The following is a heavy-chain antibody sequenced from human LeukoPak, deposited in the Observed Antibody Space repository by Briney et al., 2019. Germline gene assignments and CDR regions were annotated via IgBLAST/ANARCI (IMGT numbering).Heavy chain of an antibody. D-gene: IGHD4-17*01. CDR2: IYTGGNT. V-gene: IGHV3-53*01. CDR1: GFTVSSNY. CDR3: AKGVYRDSLGVVDY. J-gene: IGHJ4*02. Sequence: PGGSLRLSCAVSGFTVSSNYMTWVRQAPGKGLEWVSIIYTGGNTYYADSVKGRFTISIDNSKNTLYLQMNSLRAEDTAVYYCAKGVYRDSLGVVDYWGQGTLVTVSS.